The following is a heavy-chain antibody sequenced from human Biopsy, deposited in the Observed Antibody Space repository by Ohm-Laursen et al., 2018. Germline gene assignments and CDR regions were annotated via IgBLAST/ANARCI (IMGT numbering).Heavy chain of an antibody. V-gene: IGHV4-59*11. D-gene: IGHD4-23*01. J-gene: IGHJ4*02. CDR2: IPYTGYT. CDR3: ARGSNDFGGLYFPR. CDR1: GGSFPGLY. Sequence: PSHTLSLPCTVSGGSFPGLYWSWIRQPPGKGLVWIGHIPYTGYTSYNASLKSRVTISVDTSRNHFSLRLSSLTAADTAVYYCARGSNDFGGLYFPRWGQGTLLTVSS.